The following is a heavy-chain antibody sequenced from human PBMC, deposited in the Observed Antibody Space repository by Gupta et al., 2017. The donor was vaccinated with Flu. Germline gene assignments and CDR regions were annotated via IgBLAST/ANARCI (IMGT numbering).Heavy chain of an antibody. Sequence: QVQLGQSGAAVKKPGASVKVSCKVSGYTFKNYYMHWVRQAPGQGLEWMGMINPRGGGKWYAQKFQGRVTMTRDTSTRKFYMDLGSLTSGDTAVYYCDRPGEGEAFDDWGQGTLVTVSS. CDR3: DRPGEGEAFDD. J-gene: IGHJ4*02. CDR2: INPRGGGK. V-gene: IGHV1-46*02. D-gene: IGHD3-16*01. CDR1: GYTFKNYY.